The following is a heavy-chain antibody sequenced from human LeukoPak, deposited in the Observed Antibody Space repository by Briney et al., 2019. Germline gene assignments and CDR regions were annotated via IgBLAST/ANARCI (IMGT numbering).Heavy chain of an antibody. CDR1: GFTFSSYA. Sequence: GGSLRLSCAASGFTFSSYAMSWVRQAPGKGLEWVSAISGSAGSTHYADSVKGRFTISRDNTKNTLYLQMNSLRAEDTAIYYCAKSSYFDSSGYYREYYFDYWGQGTLVTVSS. CDR2: ISGSAGST. J-gene: IGHJ4*02. D-gene: IGHD3-22*01. V-gene: IGHV3-23*01. CDR3: AKSSYFDSSGYYREYYFDY.